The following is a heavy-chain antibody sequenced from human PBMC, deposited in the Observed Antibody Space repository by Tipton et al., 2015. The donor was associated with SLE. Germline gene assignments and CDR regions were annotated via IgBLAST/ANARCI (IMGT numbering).Heavy chain of an antibody. Sequence: SLRLSCAASGFTFSSYWMSWVRQAPGKGLEWVANIKQDGSEKYYVDSVKGRFTISRDNAKNSLYLQMNSLRAEDTAVYYCARDMVQQLRGAAFDIWGQGTRVTFSS. CDR1: GFTFSSYW. CDR3: ARDMVQQLRGAAFDI. CDR2: IKQDGSEK. J-gene: IGHJ3*02. D-gene: IGHD6-13*01. V-gene: IGHV3-7*01.